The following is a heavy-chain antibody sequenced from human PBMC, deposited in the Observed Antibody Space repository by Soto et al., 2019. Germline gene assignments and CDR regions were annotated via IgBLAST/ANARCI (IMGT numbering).Heavy chain of an antibody. D-gene: IGHD6-6*01. Sequence: ETLSLTCAVYGGSFSGYYWSWIRQPPGKGLEWIGEINHSGSTNYNPSLKSRVTISVDTSKNQFSLKLSSVTAADTAVYYCARSSVWIGYYYYGMDVWGQGTTVTVSS. J-gene: IGHJ6*02. CDR3: ARSSVWIGYYYYGMDV. CDR1: GGSFSGYY. V-gene: IGHV4-34*01. CDR2: INHSGST.